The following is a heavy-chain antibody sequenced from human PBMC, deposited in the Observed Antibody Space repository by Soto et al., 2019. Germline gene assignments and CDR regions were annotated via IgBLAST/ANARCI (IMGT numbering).Heavy chain of an antibody. CDR3: ARDLAVVWFDP. J-gene: IGHJ5*02. CDR2: INVYNGNK. D-gene: IGHD2-15*01. CDR1: GYTFRSYS. V-gene: IGHV1-18*01. Sequence: QVQLVQSGAEVKKPGASVKVSCKTSGYTFRSYSISWVRQAPGQGLEWMGWINVYNGNKKYAQNLQGRVTMTTDTSTSTAYMELRSLRSDDTAVYYCARDLAVVWFDPWGQGTLVTVSS.